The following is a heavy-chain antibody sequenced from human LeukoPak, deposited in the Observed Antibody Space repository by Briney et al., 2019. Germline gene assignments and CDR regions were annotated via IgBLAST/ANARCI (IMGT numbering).Heavy chain of an antibody. CDR3: AKANIVVVPAATRKYYYYYMDV. Sequence: PGGSLRLSCTASGFTFTSHTMSWVRQAPGKGLEWVSAISGSGGSTYYADSVKGRFTISRDNSKNTLYLQMNSLRAEDTAVYYCAKANIVVVPAATRKYYYYYMDVWGKGTTVTVSS. CDR2: ISGSGGST. V-gene: IGHV3-23*01. D-gene: IGHD2-2*01. J-gene: IGHJ6*03. CDR1: GFTFTSHT.